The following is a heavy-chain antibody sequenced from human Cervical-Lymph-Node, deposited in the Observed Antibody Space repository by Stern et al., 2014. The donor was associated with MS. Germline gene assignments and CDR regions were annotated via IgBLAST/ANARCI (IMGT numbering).Heavy chain of an antibody. Sequence: QMQLVQSGAEVKKPGASVKVSCKASGYTFTSYGFSWVRQAPGQGLEWMGWISAYNGNTHSAQKLQGRVTMTTDTSTSTAYMELRSLRSDDTAVYYCARVGAAGLTYYYYSGLDVWGQGTTVTVSS. J-gene: IGHJ6*02. CDR3: ARVGAAGLTYYYYSGLDV. V-gene: IGHV1-18*01. CDR1: GYTFTSYG. CDR2: ISAYNGNT. D-gene: IGHD6-13*01.